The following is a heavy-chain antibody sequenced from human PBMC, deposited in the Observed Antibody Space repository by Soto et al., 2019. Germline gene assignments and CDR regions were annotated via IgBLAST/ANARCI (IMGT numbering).Heavy chain of an antibody. CDR1: GFTFTSSA. J-gene: IGHJ4*02. CDR3: AADFSGYGGNGYFDY. D-gene: IGHD4-17*01. CDR2: IVVGSGNT. V-gene: IGHV1-58*01. Sequence: ASVKVSCKASGFTFTSSAVQWVRQARGQRLEWIGWIVVGSGNTNYAQKFQERVTITRDMSTSTAYMELSSLRSEDTAVYYCAADFSGYGGNGYFDYWGQGTLVTVSS.